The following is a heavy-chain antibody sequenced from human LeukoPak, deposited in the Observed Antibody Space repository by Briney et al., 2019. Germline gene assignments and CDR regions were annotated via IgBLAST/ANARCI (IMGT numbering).Heavy chain of an antibody. CDR2: IYYSGST. CDR1: GGSISSSSYY. CDR3: ARGESSGIAAAGFDY. V-gene: IGHV4-61*05. D-gene: IGHD6-13*01. Sequence: SETLSLTCTVSGGSISSSSYYWGWIRQPPGKGLEWIGYIYYSGSTNYNPSLKSRVTISVDTSKNQFSLKLSSVTAADTAVYYCARGESSGIAAAGFDYWGQGTLVTVSS. J-gene: IGHJ4*02.